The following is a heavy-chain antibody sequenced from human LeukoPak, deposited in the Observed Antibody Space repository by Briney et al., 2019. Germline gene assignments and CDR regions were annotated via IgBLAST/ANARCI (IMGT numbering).Heavy chain of an antibody. CDR3: ARDHNKGGPLHMVRGRFYGY. V-gene: IGHV1-18*01. J-gene: IGHJ4*02. CDR2: ISAYNGNK. Sequence: GASVKVSCKASGYTFTSYGISWVRQAPGQGLEWMGWISAYNGNKNYAQKLQGRVTMTTDTSTSTAYMELRSLRSDDTAVYYCARDHNKGGPLHMVRGRFYGYWGQGTLVTVSS. CDR1: GYTFTSYG. D-gene: IGHD3-10*01.